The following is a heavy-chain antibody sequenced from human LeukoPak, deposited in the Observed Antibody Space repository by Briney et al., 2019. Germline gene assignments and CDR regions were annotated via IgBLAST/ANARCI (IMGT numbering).Heavy chain of an antibody. Sequence: GGSLRLSCAASGFTFSSYSMNWVRQAPGKGLEWVVVISHDGSNNNYADSVKGRFTIPRDNSKNTLYLQMNSLRPEDTAVYYCAKVRVGTAHFDYWGQGTLVTVSS. CDR1: GFTFSSYS. CDR3: AKVRVGTAHFDY. V-gene: IGHV3-30*18. J-gene: IGHJ4*02. CDR2: ISHDGSNN. D-gene: IGHD2-15*01.